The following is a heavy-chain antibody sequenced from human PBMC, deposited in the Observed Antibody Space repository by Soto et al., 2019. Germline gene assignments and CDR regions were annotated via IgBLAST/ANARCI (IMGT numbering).Heavy chain of an antibody. CDR2: IHSDGST. CDR1: GFTVSDS. V-gene: IGHV3-53*01. Sequence: GGSLRLSCSVAGFTVSDSMSWVRQAPGKGLECVSFIHSDGSTHYTDSVRGRFTISRDNSKNTLYLQMDRLRVDDTAVYFCASDASGTFDYWGQGNLVNVSS. J-gene: IGHJ4*02. D-gene: IGHD6-19*01. CDR3: ASDASGTFDY.